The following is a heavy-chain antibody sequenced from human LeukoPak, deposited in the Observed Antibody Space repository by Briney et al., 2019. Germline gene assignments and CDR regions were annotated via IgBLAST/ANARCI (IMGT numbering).Heavy chain of an antibody. CDR3: AIGDDYFDY. CDR2: ISYDGSNK. CDR1: GFTFSSYA. V-gene: IGHV3-30*04. J-gene: IGHJ4*02. Sequence: GGSLRLSCAASGFTFSSYAMHWVRQAPGKGLEWVAVISYDGSNKYYADSVKGRFTISRDNAKNSLYLQMNSLRAEDTAVYYCAIGDDYFDYWGQGTLVTVSS.